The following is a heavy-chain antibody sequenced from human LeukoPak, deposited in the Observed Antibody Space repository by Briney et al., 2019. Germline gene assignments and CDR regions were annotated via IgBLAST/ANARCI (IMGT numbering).Heavy chain of an antibody. CDR1: GGSISSYY. CDR2: IYYSGST. J-gene: IGHJ5*02. V-gene: IGHV4-59*01. CDR3: ARDEGRRGWFDP. Sequence: SETLSLTCTVSGGSISSYYWSWIRQPPGKGLEWIGYIYYSGSTNCNPSLKSRVTISVDTSKNQFSLKLSSVTAADTAVYYCARDEGRRGWFDPWGQGTLVTVSS.